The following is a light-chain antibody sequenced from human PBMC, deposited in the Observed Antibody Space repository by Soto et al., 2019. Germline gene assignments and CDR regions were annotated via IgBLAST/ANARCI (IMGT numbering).Light chain of an antibody. Sequence: EIVMTQSPATLSVSPGERATLSCRASQSVGTNLAWFQQKPGQAPRLLIYDTSTRATGIPARFSGSGSATEFTLTINSLQSEDFAVYYCQQYNNWPPDFTFGQGTKLDIK. CDR3: QQYNNWPPDFT. J-gene: IGKJ2*01. CDR1: QSVGTN. V-gene: IGKV3-15*01. CDR2: DTS.